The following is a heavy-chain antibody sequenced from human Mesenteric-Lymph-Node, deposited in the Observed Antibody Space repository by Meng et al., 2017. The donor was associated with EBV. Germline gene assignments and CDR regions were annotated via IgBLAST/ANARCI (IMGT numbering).Heavy chain of an antibody. D-gene: IGHD3-16*02. V-gene: IGHV4-34*01. CDR2: INHSGFS. J-gene: IGHJ4*02. CDR3: ARIRSIWGTYQNYYFDS. Sequence: RWGAGLLKPSETPSLNCAVYGGSFSGFYWTWIRQSPGRDLEWIGEINHSGFSKYNPSLKSRLTISLDTSKNQVSLTLGSVTAADTAVYYCARIRSIWGTYQNYYFDSWGQGTLVTVSS. CDR1: GGSFSGFY.